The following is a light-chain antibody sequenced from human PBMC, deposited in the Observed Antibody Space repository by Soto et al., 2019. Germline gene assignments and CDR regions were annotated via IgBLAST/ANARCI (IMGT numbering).Light chain of an antibody. V-gene: IGKV3-11*01. CDR2: DAS. CDR1: QSISSY. J-gene: IGKJ3*01. Sequence: EIVLTQSPATLSLSPGERATLSCRASQSISSYLAWYQQKPGQAPRLLIYDASNRATGIPARFSGSGSGTDFTLTLGSLEPEDFAVYYCQQRSNWPPLFTFGPGTKVDFK. CDR3: QQRSNWPPLFT.